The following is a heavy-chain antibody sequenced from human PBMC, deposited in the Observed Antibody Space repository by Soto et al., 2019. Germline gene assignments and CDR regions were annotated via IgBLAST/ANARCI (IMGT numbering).Heavy chain of an antibody. V-gene: IGHV3-48*03. CDR3: ARGNSPVSVF. CDR2: ITSIGSTT. Sequence: GGSLRLSCVASGFTFHNYEMNWVRQAPGKGLEWISYITSIGSTTYYADSVKGRFAISRDNAKNSLYLQMNSLGAEDTAVYYCARGNSPVSVFWGQGTQVTVSS. D-gene: IGHD3-16*02. J-gene: IGHJ4*02. CDR1: GFTFHNYE.